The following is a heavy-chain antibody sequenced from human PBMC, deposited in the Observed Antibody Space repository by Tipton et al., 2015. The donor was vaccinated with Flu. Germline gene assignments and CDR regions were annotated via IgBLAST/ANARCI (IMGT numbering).Heavy chain of an antibody. D-gene: IGHD4-17*01. Sequence: QLVQSGAEVKKPGASVKVSCKTSGYTFTSYDIHWVRQATGQGLEWMGWMNPNTGNAAYAQKFQGRVTMTRDTSITTAYMELSSLGSEETAVYYCARPGDRGDYGWFGPWGQGTLVTVSS. CDR3: ARPGDRGDYGWFGP. CDR1: GYTFTSYD. J-gene: IGHJ5*02. V-gene: IGHV1-8*01. CDR2: MNPNTGNA.